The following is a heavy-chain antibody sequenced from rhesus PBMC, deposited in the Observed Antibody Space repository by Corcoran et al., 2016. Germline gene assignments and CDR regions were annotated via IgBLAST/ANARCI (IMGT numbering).Heavy chain of an antibody. CDR3: ARKSAPGVGYFDY. J-gene: IGHJ4*01. V-gene: IGHV4S12*01. CDR2: IYSNSERT. CDR1: GGSISSGYYY. D-gene: IGHD2-39*01. Sequence: QVQLQESGPGVVKPSETLSLTCAVSGGSISSGYYYLSWIRKPPGKGLGGIGGIYSNSERTNSNPTLKRRVTISKDASKNQCSRKLSAVTAADTAVYYGARKSAPGVGYFDYWGQGVLVTVSS.